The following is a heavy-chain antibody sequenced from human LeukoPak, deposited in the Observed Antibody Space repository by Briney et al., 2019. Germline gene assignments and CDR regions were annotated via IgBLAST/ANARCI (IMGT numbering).Heavy chain of an antibody. Sequence: ASVKVSCKASGGSFTTYPITWVRQAPGQGLEWMGRIIPVSGVTKYAQKLQGRVTITADKSTSTAYMELRSLRSEDTAVYYCATDTEIGYNSGFLNDWGHGTLVTVSS. D-gene: IGHD2-15*01. V-gene: IGHV1-69*04. CDR2: IIPVSGVT. CDR3: ATDTEIGYNSGFLND. CDR1: GGSFTTYP. J-gene: IGHJ4*01.